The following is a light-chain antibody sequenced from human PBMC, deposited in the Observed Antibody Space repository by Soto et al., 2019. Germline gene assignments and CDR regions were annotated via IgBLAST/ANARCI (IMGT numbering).Light chain of an antibody. CDR2: LGS. CDR3: MKALQTPVT. CDR1: RRLLHTNGYNY. J-gene: IGKJ5*01. V-gene: IGKV2-28*01. Sequence: EIVIATSPRSLTLSPGGGAARSCRNRRRLLHTNGYNYLDWYLQRPGHSPQLLIYLGSNRASGVPDRFSASGSGTDFTLNISRMEAGNVGVYYCMKALQTPVTFGQGTQLEIK.